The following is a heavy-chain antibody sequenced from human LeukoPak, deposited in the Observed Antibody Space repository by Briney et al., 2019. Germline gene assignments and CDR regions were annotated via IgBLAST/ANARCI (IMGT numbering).Heavy chain of an antibody. CDR3: ARDGKSGTPEFDY. Sequence: SETLSLTCTVSGGSISSSYWSWIRQPPGKGLEWIGYIHYSGSTKSHPSLKSRVTISVDTSKNQFSLKLSSVTAADTAIYYCARDGKSGTPEFDYWGQGTLVTV. J-gene: IGHJ4*02. D-gene: IGHD1-7*01. CDR1: GGSISSSY. V-gene: IGHV4-59*01. CDR2: IHYSGST.